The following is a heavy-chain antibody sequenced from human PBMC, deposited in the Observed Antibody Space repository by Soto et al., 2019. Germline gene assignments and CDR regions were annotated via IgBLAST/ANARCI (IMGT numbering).Heavy chain of an antibody. J-gene: IGHJ5*02. Sequence: EVQLVESGGGLVKPGGSLRLSCAASGFTFSNAWMSWVRQAPGKGLEWVGRIKSKTDGGTTDYAAPVKGRFTISRDDSKNTLYLQMNSLKTEDTAVYYCTAGESYDILTGYYLNWFDPWGQGTLVTVSS. CDR3: TAGESYDILTGYYLNWFDP. CDR2: IKSKTDGGTT. CDR1: GFTFSNAW. D-gene: IGHD3-9*01. V-gene: IGHV3-15*01.